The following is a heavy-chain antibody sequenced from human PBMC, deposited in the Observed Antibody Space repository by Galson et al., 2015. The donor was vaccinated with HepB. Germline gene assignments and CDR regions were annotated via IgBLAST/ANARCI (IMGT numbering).Heavy chain of an antibody. CDR1: GGTFSSYA. D-gene: IGHD3-10*01. CDR2: IIPIFGIA. J-gene: IGHJ5*02. Sequence: SVKVSCKASGGTFSSYAISWVRQAPGQGLEWMGGIIPIFGIANYAQKFQGRVTITADESTSTAYMELSSLRSEDTAVYYCARSLREYYGSGTEHPRFDPWGQGTLVTVSS. CDR3: ARSLREYYGSGTEHPRFDP. V-gene: IGHV1-69*13.